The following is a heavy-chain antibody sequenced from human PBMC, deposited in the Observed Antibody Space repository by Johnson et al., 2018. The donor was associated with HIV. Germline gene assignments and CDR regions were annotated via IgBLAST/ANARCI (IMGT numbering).Heavy chain of an antibody. Sequence: VQLVESGGGVVRPGGPLRLSCAGSGFNFNDYGMTWVRQVPGEGLEWVSSINWNGGRTEYADSVKGRFTISRDNAKNSLYLQMNSLRAEDTAVYYCARGGQLLLWDAFDIWGQGTMVTVSS. J-gene: IGHJ3*02. CDR2: INWNGGRT. CDR1: GFNFNDYG. V-gene: IGHV3-20*04. CDR3: ARGGQLLLWDAFDI. D-gene: IGHD2-2*01.